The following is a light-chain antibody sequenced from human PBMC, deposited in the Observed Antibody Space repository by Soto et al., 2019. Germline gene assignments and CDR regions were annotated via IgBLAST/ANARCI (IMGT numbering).Light chain of an antibody. J-gene: IGKJ2*01. CDR1: RSISSY. V-gene: IGKV1-39*01. Sequence: DIQMTQSPSSLSASVGDRVTITCRASRSISSYLNWYLHKPGKAPKLLIYGASTLQSGVPSRFNGSGSGTDFTLTISSLQPEDFATYYCQQSYTTPPWFTFGQGTKLEIK. CDR3: QQSYTTPPWFT. CDR2: GAS.